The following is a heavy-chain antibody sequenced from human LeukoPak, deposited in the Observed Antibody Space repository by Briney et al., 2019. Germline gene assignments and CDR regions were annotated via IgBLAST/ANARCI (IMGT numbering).Heavy chain of an antibody. CDR2: VYYSGNT. V-gene: IGHV4-39*07. J-gene: IGHJ4*02. D-gene: IGHD3-22*01. CDR3: ARAPHYYYDSSGSIFDY. Sequence: SETLSLTCTVSGGSISSTSYYWGWIRQPPGKGLEWIGSVYYSGNTYYNPSLKSRVTISVDTSKNQFSLKLSSVTAADTAVYYCARAPHYYYDSSGSIFDYWGQGTLVTVSS. CDR1: GGSISSTSYY.